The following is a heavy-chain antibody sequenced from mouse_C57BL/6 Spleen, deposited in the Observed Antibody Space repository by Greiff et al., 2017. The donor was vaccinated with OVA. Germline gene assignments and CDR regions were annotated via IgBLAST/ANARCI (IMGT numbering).Heavy chain of an antibody. CDR3: ARERVIGLPYFDY. J-gene: IGHJ2*01. V-gene: IGHV1-4*01. Sequence: VMLVESGAELARPGASVKMSCKASGYTFTSYTMHWVKQRPGQGLEWIGYINPSSGYTKYNQKFKDKATLTADKSSSTAYMQLSSLTSEDSAVYYCARERVIGLPYFDYWGQGTTLTVSS. D-gene: IGHD2-4*01. CDR2: INPSSGYT. CDR1: GYTFTSYT.